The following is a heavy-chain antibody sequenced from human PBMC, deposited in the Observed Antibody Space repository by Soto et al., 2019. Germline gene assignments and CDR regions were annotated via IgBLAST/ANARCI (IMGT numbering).Heavy chain of an antibody. CDR3: ARSYIVATVFDY. CDR2: IWYDGSNK. Sequence: GGSLRLSCAASGFTFSSYGMHWVRQAPGKGLEWVAVIWYDGSNKYYADSVKGRFTISRDNSKNTLYLQMNSLRAEDTAVYYCARSYIVATVFDYWGQGTLVTVSS. J-gene: IGHJ4*02. V-gene: IGHV3-33*01. D-gene: IGHD5-12*01. CDR1: GFTFSSYG.